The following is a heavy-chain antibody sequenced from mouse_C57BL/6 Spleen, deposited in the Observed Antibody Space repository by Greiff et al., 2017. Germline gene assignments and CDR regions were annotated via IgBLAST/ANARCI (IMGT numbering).Heavy chain of an antibody. D-gene: IGHD1-1*01. CDR2: ILPGSGST. Sequence: QVQLKQSGAELMKPGASVKLSCKATGYTFTGYWIEWVKQRPGHGLEWIGEILPGSGSTNYNEKFKGKATFTADTSSNTAYMQLSSLTTEDSAIYYCAKTPIYYYGSSYDYYAMDYWGQGTSVTVSS. J-gene: IGHJ4*01. CDR3: AKTPIYYYGSSYDYYAMDY. V-gene: IGHV1-9*01. CDR1: GYTFTGYW.